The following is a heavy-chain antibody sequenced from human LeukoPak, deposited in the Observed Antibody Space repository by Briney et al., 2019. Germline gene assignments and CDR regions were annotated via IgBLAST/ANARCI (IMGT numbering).Heavy chain of an antibody. J-gene: IGHJ6*04. CDR1: GFTFSTYT. Sequence: GGSLRLSCAASGFTFSTYTMNWVRQAPGKGLEWVSYISSSGSTIYYADSVKGRFTISRDNAKNSLYLQMNSLRAEDTAVYYCAELGITMIGGAWGKGTTVTISS. D-gene: IGHD3-10*02. V-gene: IGHV3-48*04. CDR2: ISSSGSTI. CDR3: AELGITMIGGA.